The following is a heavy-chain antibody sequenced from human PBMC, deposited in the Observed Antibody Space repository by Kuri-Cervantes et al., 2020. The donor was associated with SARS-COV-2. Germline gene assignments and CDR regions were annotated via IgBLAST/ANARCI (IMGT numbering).Heavy chain of an antibody. CDR3: ARHPLITLKEGWFDP. J-gene: IGHJ5*02. Sequence: SETLSLTCSVSGGSITSSGNYWGWICQPPGKGLEWVVSIYYTGSTSYNPSLKSRVTISVDTSKNQFSLRLSSVTAADTAVYYCARHPLITLKEGWFDPWGQGTLVTVSS. CDR1: GGSITSSGNY. D-gene: IGHD3-22*01. CDR2: IYYTGST. V-gene: IGHV4-39*01.